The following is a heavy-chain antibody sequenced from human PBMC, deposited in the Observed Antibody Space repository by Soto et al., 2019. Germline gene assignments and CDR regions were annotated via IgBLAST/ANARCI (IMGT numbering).Heavy chain of an antibody. CDR3: AKDQQTYYYASMYY. V-gene: IGHV3-30*18. CDR1: GFTFSSYG. Sequence: AGGSLILSCAAPGFTFSSYGMHWVPQAPGKGLEGVAVISYDGSNKYYADSVKGRFTISRDNSKNTLYLQMNSLRAEDTAVYYCAKDQQTYYYASMYYWGQGTLVTASS. CDR2: ISYDGSNK. D-gene: IGHD3-22*01. J-gene: IGHJ4*02.